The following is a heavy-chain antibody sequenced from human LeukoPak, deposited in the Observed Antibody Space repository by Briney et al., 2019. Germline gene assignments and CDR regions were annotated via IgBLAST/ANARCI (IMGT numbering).Heavy chain of an antibody. V-gene: IGHV1-69*05. CDR1: GGTFSKYA. D-gene: IGHD5-12*01. CDR2: IIPFLDTS. Sequence: ASVKVSCKASGGTFSKYALSWVRQAPGQGLEWMGAIIPFLDTSNYPPKFQDRVTITTDESTSTAYMDLSSLRSGDTAVYYCARAQAGNYDWPLDLWGQGTLVTVSS. J-gene: IGHJ5*02. CDR3: ARAQAGNYDWPLDL.